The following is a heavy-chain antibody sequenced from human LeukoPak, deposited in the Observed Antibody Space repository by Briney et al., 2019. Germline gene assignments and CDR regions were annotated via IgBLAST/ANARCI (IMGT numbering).Heavy chain of an antibody. D-gene: IGHD3-10*01. CDR2: IYYSGST. Sequence: SETLSLTCTVSGGSISSSSYYWGWIRQPPGKGLKWIGSIYYSGSTYYNPSLKSRVTISVDTSKNQFSLKLSSVTAADTAVYYCARQVGLLWFGELEFDPWGQGTLVTVSS. CDR1: GGSISSSSYY. V-gene: IGHV4-39*01. J-gene: IGHJ5*02. CDR3: ARQVGLLWFGELEFDP.